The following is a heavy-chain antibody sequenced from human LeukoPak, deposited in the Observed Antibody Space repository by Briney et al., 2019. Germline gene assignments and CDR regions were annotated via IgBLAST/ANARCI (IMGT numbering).Heavy chain of an antibody. D-gene: IGHD5-18*01. V-gene: IGHV3-30*18. CDR3: AKDGQDTAMVLDY. J-gene: IGHJ4*02. Sequence: GRSLRLSCAASGFTFSSYGMHWVRQAPGKGLEWVAVISYDGSNKYYADSVKGRFTISRDNSKNTLYLQMNNLRAEDTAVYYCAKDGQDTAMVLDYWGQGTLVTVSS. CDR1: GFTFSSYG. CDR2: ISYDGSNK.